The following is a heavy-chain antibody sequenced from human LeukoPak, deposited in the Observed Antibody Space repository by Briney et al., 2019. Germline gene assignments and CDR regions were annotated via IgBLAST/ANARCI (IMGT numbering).Heavy chain of an antibody. CDR1: GGSISSSSYY. CDR2: IYYSGST. Sequence: SETLSLTCTVSGGSISSSSYYRGWIRQPPGKGLEWIGSIYYSGSTYYNPSLKSRVTISVDTSKNQFSLKLSSVAAADTAVYYCASLPRMTTVTPGEYFQHWGQGTLVTVSS. V-gene: IGHV4-39*01. D-gene: IGHD4-17*01. J-gene: IGHJ1*01. CDR3: ASLPRMTTVTPGEYFQH.